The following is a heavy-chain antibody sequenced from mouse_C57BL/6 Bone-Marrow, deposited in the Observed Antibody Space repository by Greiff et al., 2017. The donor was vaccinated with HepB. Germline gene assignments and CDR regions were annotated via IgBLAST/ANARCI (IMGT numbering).Heavy chain of an antibody. J-gene: IGHJ2*01. CDR3: ARGYDYDDYFDY. D-gene: IGHD2-4*01. CDR1: GYTFTSYG. CDR2: ILPGSGST. Sequence: VQVVESGAELARPGASVKLSCKASGYTFTSYGISWVKQRTGHGLEWIGEILPGSGSTNYNEKFKGKATFTADTSSNTAYMQLSSLTTEDSAIYYCARGYDYDDYFDYWGRGTTLTVSS. V-gene: IGHV1-9*01.